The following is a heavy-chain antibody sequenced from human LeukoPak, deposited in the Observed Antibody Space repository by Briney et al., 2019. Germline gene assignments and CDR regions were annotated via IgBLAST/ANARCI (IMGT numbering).Heavy chain of an antibody. CDR2: MNPNSGNT. CDR1: RYTSTRYD. J-gene: IGHJ4*02. Sequence: GASVKVSCKPSRYTSTRYDINCVRQATGQGVEWMGWMNPNSGNTGYAQKFQGRVTMTRNTFISTAYMELSSLRSEDTAVYYCARDFYTAMETTDFDYWGQGTLVTVSS. D-gene: IGHD5-18*01. CDR3: ARDFYTAMETTDFDY. V-gene: IGHV1-8*01.